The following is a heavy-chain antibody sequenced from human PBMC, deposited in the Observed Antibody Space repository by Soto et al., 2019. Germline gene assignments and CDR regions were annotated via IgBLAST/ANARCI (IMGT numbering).Heavy chain of an antibody. CDR1: GFTFGDYA. Sequence: PGGSLRLSCTASGFTFGDYAMSWFRQAPGKGLEWVGFIRSKAYGGTTEYAASVKGRFTISRDDSKSIAYLQMNSLKTEDTAVYYCTRDEQSTLTAMAPKAHYYGMDVWGQGTTVTVSS. V-gene: IGHV3-49*03. J-gene: IGHJ6*02. D-gene: IGHD5-18*01. CDR2: IRSKAYGGTT. CDR3: TRDEQSTLTAMAPKAHYYGMDV.